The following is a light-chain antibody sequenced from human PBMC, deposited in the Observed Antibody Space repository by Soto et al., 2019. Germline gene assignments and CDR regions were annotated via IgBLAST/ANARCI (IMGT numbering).Light chain of an antibody. CDR2: DVS. Sequence: DIPMTQSPSTLSASVGDTVTITCRASQRMSGWLAWHQQKPGKAPKLLLYDVSALKRGVPPRFSGGGSGTEFAHTFSSLQPDGVATYYCQQYDSFSVAFGQGNKVEIQ. V-gene: IGKV1-5*01. CDR1: QRMSGW. CDR3: QQYDSFSVA. J-gene: IGKJ1*01.